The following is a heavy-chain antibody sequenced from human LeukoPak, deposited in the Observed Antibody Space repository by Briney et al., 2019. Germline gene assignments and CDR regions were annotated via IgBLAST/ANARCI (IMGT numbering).Heavy chain of an antibody. Sequence: ASVKVSCKASGYTFTSYGISWVRQAPGQGLEWMGWISAYNGNTNYAQKLQGRVTMTTDTSTSTAYMELRSLRSDDTAVYYCASGYYDSSGYPKFDYWGQGTLVTVSS. J-gene: IGHJ4*02. CDR3: ASGYYDSSGYPKFDY. CDR1: GYTFTSYG. D-gene: IGHD3-22*01. CDR2: ISAYNGNT. V-gene: IGHV1-18*01.